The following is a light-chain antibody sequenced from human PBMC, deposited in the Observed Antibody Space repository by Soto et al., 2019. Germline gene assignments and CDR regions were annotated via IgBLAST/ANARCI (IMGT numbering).Light chain of an antibody. CDR1: SSDVGGYNY. V-gene: IGLV2-11*01. CDR3: CSYAGTYPYV. Sequence: QSALTQPRSVSVSPGQSVTISCTGTSSDVGGYNYVSWYQQYPGKAPKVMIYDVRKRPSGVPDRFSGSKSGNTASLTIPGLQAEDEADYYCCSYAGTYPYVFGTGTKLTVL. CDR2: DVR. J-gene: IGLJ1*01.